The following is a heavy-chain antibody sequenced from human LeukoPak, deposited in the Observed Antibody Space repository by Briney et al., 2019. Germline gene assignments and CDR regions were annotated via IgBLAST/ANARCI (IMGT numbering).Heavy chain of an antibody. CDR2: IIPIFGTA. D-gene: IGHD6-19*01. Sequence: GASVKVSCKASGGTFNSYAISWVRQAPGQGREWMGGIIPIFGTANYAQKFQGRVTITTDESTSTAYMELSSLRSEDTAVYYCARAEYSSGLFDYWGQGTLVTVSS. CDR1: GGTFNSYA. J-gene: IGHJ4*02. CDR3: ARAEYSSGLFDY. V-gene: IGHV1-69*05.